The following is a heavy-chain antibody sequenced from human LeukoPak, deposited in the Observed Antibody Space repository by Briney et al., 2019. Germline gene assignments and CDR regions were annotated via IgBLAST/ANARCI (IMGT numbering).Heavy chain of an antibody. Sequence: SETLSLTCTVSGGSIGTYYWSWIRQSPGKGLEWIGYVYVTGSTRYNPYLQSRVTISVDTSRNQFFLKMSSVTAADTAVYYCARHIGGGIEDMDVWGKGTKVTVSS. D-gene: IGHD3-16*02. J-gene: IGHJ6*03. CDR3: ARHIGGGIEDMDV. V-gene: IGHV4-59*08. CDR2: VYVTGST. CDR1: GGSIGTYY.